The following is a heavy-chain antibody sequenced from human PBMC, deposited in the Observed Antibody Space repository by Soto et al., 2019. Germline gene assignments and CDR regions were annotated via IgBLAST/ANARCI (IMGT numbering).Heavy chain of an antibody. D-gene: IGHD2-15*01. Sequence: QVHLVESGGGVVQPGGSLRLSCAASGFTFSSYAIHWVRQAPGKGLEWVAIKYYADSVKGRFSISRDNSKNTLFLQMDSLRAEDTAVYYCARGQLPAATTYFDFWGQGTLVIVSS. V-gene: IGHV3-33*01. CDR1: GFTFSSYA. CDR2: IK. J-gene: IGHJ4*02. CDR3: ARGQLPAATTYFDF.